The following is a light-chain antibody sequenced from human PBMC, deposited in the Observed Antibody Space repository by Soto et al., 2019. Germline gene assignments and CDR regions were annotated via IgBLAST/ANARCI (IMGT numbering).Light chain of an antibody. CDR3: QQYENLPT. Sequence: DIQMTQPPSSVSASVGDTVTISVRARENINNYLNWYQQQPGRAPKLLIYDASNWEAGVPSRFRGSGSGTDFTFTISRLQPEDIATYYCQQYENLPTFGQGTRLEIK. J-gene: IGKJ5*01. CDR1: ENINNY. CDR2: DAS. V-gene: IGKV1-33*01.